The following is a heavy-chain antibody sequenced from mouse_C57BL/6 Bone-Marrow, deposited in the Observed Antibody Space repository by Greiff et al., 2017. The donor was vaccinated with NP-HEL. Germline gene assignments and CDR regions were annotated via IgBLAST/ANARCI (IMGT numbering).Heavy chain of an antibody. J-gene: IGHJ1*03. CDR3: ARDNYGSSYWYFDV. Sequence: EVMLVESGGGLVKPGGSLKLSCAASGFTFSSYAMSWVRQTPEQRLEWVATISDGGSYTYYPDNVKGRFTISRDNAKNNLYLQMSHLKSEDTAMYYCARDNYGSSYWYFDVWGTGTTVTVSS. CDR2: ISDGGSYT. D-gene: IGHD1-1*01. CDR1: GFTFSSYA. V-gene: IGHV5-4*01.